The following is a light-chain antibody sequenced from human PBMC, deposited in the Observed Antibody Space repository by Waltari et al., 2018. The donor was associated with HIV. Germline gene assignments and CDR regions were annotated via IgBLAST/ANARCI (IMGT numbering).Light chain of an antibody. Sequence: QSVLTQPPSASGTPGQRVTISCSGSSSNIGSNTVSCFQQLPGTAPKLLIYSNNPRPAGVPDRFSGSKSVTSASLAITGLQSEDEADYYCAAWDDSLNGWVFGGGTKLTVL. CDR1: SSNIGSNT. CDR3: AAWDDSLNGWV. V-gene: IGLV1-44*01. J-gene: IGLJ3*02. CDR2: SNN.